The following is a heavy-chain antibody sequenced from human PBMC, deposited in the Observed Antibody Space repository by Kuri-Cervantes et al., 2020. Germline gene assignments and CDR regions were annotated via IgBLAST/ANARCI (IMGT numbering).Heavy chain of an antibody. CDR2: ISYDGSNK. V-gene: IGHV3-30-3*01. CDR3: ARDKDPGGMDV. D-gene: IGHD7-27*01. J-gene: IGHJ6*02. CDR1: EFTFSSYA. Sequence: GESLKISCAASEFTFSSYAMHWVRQAPGKGLEWVAVISYDGSNKYYADSVKGRFTISRDNSKNTLYLQMNSLRAEDTAVYYCARDKDPGGMDVWGQGTTVTVSS.